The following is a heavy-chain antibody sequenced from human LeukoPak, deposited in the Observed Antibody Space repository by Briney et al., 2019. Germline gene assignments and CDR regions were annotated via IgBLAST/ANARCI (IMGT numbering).Heavy chain of an antibody. V-gene: IGHV1-18*01. D-gene: IGHD3-10*01. Sequence: ASVKVSCKASGYTFTSYGISWVRQAPGQGLEWMGWISAYNGNTNYAQKLQGRVTMTTDTSTSTAYMDLRSLRSDDTAVYYCARDITMVRGVIITLGADYWGQGTLVTVSS. J-gene: IGHJ4*02. CDR3: ARDITMVRGVIITLGADY. CDR2: ISAYNGNT. CDR1: GYTFTSYG.